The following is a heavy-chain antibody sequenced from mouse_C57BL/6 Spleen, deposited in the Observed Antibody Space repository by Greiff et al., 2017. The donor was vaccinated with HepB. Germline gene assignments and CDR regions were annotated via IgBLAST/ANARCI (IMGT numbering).Heavy chain of an antibody. V-gene: IGHV14-2*01. CDR3: ATGSSHWYFDV. D-gene: IGHD1-1*01. CDR2: IDPEDGET. J-gene: IGHJ1*03. Sequence: VQLQQSGAELVKPGASVKLSCTASGFNIKDYYMHWVKQRTEQGLEWIGRIDPEDGETKYATKFQGKATITADTSSNTAYLQLSSLTSEDTAVYYCATGSSHWYFDVWGTGTTVTVSS. CDR1: GFNIKDYY.